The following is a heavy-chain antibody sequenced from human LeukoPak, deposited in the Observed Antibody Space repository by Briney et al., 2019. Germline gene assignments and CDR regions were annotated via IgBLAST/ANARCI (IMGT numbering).Heavy chain of an antibody. CDR1: GFTFSSYS. D-gene: IGHD2-2*01. V-gene: IGHV3-21*01. CDR3: AARSTSFPIEVDY. J-gene: IGHJ4*02. CDR2: ISSSSSYI. Sequence: GGSLRLPCAASGFTFSSYSMNWVRQAPGKGLEWVSSISSSSSYIYYADSVKGRFTISRDNAKNSLYLQMNSLRAEDTAVYYCAARSTSFPIEVDYWGQGTLVTVSS.